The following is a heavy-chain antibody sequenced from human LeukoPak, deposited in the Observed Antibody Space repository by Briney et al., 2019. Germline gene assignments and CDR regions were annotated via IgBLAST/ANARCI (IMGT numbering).Heavy chain of an antibody. CDR3: ASPQYYFDY. CDR1: GFTFSTHE. CDR2: ISSSGSTT. D-gene: IGHD5-24*01. Sequence: GGSLRLSCAASGFTFSTHEMNWVRQAPGKGLEWVSHISSSGSTTYYADSVKGRFTISRDNAKNSLYLQMNSLRAEDTAVYYCASPQYYFDYWGQGTLVTVSS. V-gene: IGHV3-48*03. J-gene: IGHJ4*02.